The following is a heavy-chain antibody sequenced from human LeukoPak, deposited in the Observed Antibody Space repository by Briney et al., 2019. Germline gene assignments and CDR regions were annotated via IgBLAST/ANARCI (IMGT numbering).Heavy chain of an antibody. CDR3: ARGCSSTSCYPYWYFDL. CDR2: IYSGGST. V-gene: IGHV3-66*02. Sequence: QSGGSLRLSCAASGFTVSSNYMSWVRQAPGKGLEWVSVIYSGGSTYYADSVKGRFTISRDNSKNTLYLQMNSLGAEDTAVYYCARGCSSTSCYPYWYFDLWGRGTLVTVSS. J-gene: IGHJ2*01. CDR1: GFTVSSNY. D-gene: IGHD2-2*01.